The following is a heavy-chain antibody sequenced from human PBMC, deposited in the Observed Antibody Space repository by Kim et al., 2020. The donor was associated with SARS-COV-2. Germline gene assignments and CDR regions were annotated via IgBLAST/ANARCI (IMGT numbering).Heavy chain of an antibody. Sequence: SETLSLTCTFSDGSISNYWWSWIRQPPGKGLQWVGNLFSTGNTNYNPSLKSRVTISADRSKNQFSLTLASVTAADTAVYYCARQWSYYDSSRYFRPADYYRDWWGLGTLVTVSS. CDR2: LFSTGNT. V-gene: IGHV4-59*01. J-gene: IGHJ4*02. CDR3: ARQWSYYDSSRYFRPADYYRDW. D-gene: IGHD3-22*01. CDR1: DGSISNYW.